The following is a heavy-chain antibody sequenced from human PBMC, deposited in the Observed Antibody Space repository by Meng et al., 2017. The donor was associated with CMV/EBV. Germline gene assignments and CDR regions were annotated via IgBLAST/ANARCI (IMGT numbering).Heavy chain of an antibody. Sequence: SETLSLTCAVYGGSFSGYYWSWIRQPPGKGLEWIGEINHSGSTNYNPSLKSRVTISVDTSKNQFSLKLSSVTAADTAVYYCGRTRYSNPFDYWGQGTLVTVSS. CDR3: GRTRYSNPFDY. V-gene: IGHV4-34*01. J-gene: IGHJ4*02. CDR1: GGSFSGYY. CDR2: INHSGST. D-gene: IGHD6-13*01.